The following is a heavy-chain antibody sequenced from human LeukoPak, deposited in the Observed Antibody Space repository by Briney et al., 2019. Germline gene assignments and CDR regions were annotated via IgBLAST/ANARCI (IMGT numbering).Heavy chain of an antibody. Sequence: SETLSLTCTVSGGSISSGSYYWSWIRQPAGKGLEWIGRIYTSGSTNYNPSLKSRVTISVDTSKNQLSLKLTSVTAADTAVYYCARWDDSAWGFGNWGQGTLVTVSS. J-gene: IGHJ4*02. V-gene: IGHV4-61*02. CDR3: ARWDDSAWGFGN. CDR1: GGSISSGSYY. D-gene: IGHD6-19*01. CDR2: IYTSGST.